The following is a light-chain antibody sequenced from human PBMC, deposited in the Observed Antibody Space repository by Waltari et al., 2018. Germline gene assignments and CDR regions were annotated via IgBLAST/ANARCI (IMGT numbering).Light chain of an antibody. CDR2: GAS. CDR1: QSVGSD. CDR3: QQYNKWPPYT. J-gene: IGKJ2*01. Sequence: EIVMTQSPATLSVSPGERATLSCRASQSVGSDLAWYQQKPGQAPSLLIYGASTRVNGVPARFSGSGSGTEFTLTISSLQSEDFAVYYCQQYNKWPPYTFGQGTKLEIK. V-gene: IGKV3-15*01.